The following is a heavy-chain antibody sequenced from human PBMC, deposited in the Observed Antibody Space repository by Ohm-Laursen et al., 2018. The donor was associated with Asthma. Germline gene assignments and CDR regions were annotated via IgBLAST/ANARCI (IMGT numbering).Heavy chain of an antibody. Sequence: GSLRLSCSASGFTFSSFGMHWVRQVPGKGLEWVASISTASTFIYYADSVRGRFTTSRDNAKNSVYLQMNSLRAEDTALYYCARIGPEWELPGREYSLHHWGQGTQVTVS. CDR2: ISTASTFI. D-gene: IGHD1-26*01. CDR3: ARIGPEWELPGREYSLHH. J-gene: IGHJ1*01. V-gene: IGHV3-21*01. CDR1: GFTFSSFG.